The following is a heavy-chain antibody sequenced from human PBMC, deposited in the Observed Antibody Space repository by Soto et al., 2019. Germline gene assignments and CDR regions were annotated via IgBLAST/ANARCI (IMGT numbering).Heavy chain of an antibody. J-gene: IGHJ3*02. CDR3: ARQDSSGYGAFDI. D-gene: IGHD3-22*01. CDR2: IWYDGSNK. Sequence: GGSLRLSCAASGFTFSSYGMHWVRQAPGKGLEWVAVIWYDGSNKNYADSVKGRFTISRDNSKKTLYLQMNSLRAEDTAVYYCARQDSSGYGAFDIWGQGTMVTVSS. CDR1: GFTFSSYG. V-gene: IGHV3-33*01.